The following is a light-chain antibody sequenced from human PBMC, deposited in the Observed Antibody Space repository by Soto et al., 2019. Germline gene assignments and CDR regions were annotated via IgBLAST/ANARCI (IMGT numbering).Light chain of an antibody. CDR1: QSVSSY. V-gene: IGKV3-11*01. J-gene: IGKJ1*01. CDR2: DAS. CDR3: QQRSNGPVP. Sequence: EIVLTQSPATLSLSPGEGATLSCRASQSVSSYLAWYQQKPGQAPRLLIYDASNRATGIPARFSGSGSGTDFTLIISSLEPEDVAVYYCQQRSNGPVPFGLGTKVDIK.